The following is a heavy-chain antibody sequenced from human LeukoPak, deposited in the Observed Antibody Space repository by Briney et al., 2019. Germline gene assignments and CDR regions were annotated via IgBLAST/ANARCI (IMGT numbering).Heavy chain of an antibody. D-gene: IGHD3-22*01. V-gene: IGHV3-30*04. Sequence: GRSLRLSCAASGFSFNNYAMHWVRQAPGKGLEWVAIISYDGSNKFYADSVKGRFTISRDNSKNTLYVQMISLGAEDTAVYYCARVTHYYDSSYGYWGQGTLVTVSS. J-gene: IGHJ4*02. CDR1: GFSFNNYA. CDR3: ARVTHYYDSSYGY. CDR2: ISYDGSNK.